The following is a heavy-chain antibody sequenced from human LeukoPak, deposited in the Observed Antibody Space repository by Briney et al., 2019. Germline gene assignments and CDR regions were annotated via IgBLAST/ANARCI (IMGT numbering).Heavy chain of an antibody. CDR1: GYTFTSYY. J-gene: IGHJ5*02. V-gene: IGHV1-46*01. CDR3: ARDRDYYDSSGYYLPGHNWFDP. Sequence: ASVKVSCKAFGYTFTSYYMHWVRQAPGQGLEWMGIINPSGGSTSYAQKFQGRVTMTRDMSTSTVCMELSSLRSEDTAVYYCARDRDYYDSSGYYLPGHNWFDPWGQGTLVTVSS. D-gene: IGHD3-22*01. CDR2: INPSGGST.